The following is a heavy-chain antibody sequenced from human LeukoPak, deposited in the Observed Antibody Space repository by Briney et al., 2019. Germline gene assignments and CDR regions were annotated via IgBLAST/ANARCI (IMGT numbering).Heavy chain of an antibody. CDR1: GGSISSSSYY. CDR2: IYYSGST. J-gene: IGHJ4*02. CDR3: AVGAHHRSPLDY. Sequence: PSETLSLTCTVSGGSISSSSYYWGWIRQPPGKGLEWIGSIYYSGSTYYNPSLKSRVTISVDTSKNQFSLKLSSVTAADTAVYYCAVGAHHRSPLDYWGQGTLVTVSS. V-gene: IGHV4-39*01. D-gene: IGHD1-26*01.